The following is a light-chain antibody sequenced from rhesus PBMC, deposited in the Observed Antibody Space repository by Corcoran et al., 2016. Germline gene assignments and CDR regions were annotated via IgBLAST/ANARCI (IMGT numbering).Light chain of an antibody. CDR3: QHNYGTPFT. Sequence: DTQMIQSPSSLSVSVGDRVTITCRTSENVNNYLNWYQQKPGTAPKLLIYKASTLQSGVPSRFSGSGSGTDYTFTISSLQSEDVATYYCQHNYGTPFTFGPGTKLDIK. V-gene: IGKV1-74*01. J-gene: IGKJ3*01. CDR1: ENVNNY. CDR2: KAS.